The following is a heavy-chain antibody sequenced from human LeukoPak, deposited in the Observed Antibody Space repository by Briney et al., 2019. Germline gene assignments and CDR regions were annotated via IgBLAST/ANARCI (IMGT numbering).Heavy chain of an antibody. CDR1: GGTFSSYA. Sequence: ASVKVSCKASGGTFSSYAISWVRQAPGQGLEWMGGIIPIFGTANYAQKFQGRVTITADKSTSTAYMELSSLRSEDTAVYYCARGADFAGYRFDPWGQGTLVTVSS. CDR3: ARGADFAGYRFDP. J-gene: IGHJ5*02. V-gene: IGHV1-69*06. CDR2: IIPIFGTA. D-gene: IGHD5-18*01.